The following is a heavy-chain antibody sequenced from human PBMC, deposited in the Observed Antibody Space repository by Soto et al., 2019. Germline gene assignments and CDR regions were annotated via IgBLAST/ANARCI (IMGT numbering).Heavy chain of an antibody. CDR3: AKSSGDYIWWYFDL. Sequence: QVLESGGGLVQRGGSLRLSCAASGFIFNTYAMSWVRQAPGKGLVWVSSTSGTGATTYYADSVKGRFTVSRDFSTDTLYLEMNSLRAEDTAIYYCAKSSGDYIWWYFDLWGRGALVTVSS. D-gene: IGHD4-17*01. CDR2: TSGTGATT. V-gene: IGHV3-23*01. CDR1: GFIFNTYA. J-gene: IGHJ2*01.